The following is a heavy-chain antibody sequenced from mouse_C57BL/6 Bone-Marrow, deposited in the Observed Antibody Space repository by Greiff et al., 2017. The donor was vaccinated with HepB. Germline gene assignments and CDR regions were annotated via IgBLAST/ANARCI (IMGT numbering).Heavy chain of an antibody. Sequence: QVHVKQPGAELVMPGASVKLSCKASGYTFTSYWMHWVKQRPGQGLEWIGEIDPSDSYTNYNQKFKGKSTLTVDKSSSTAYMQLSSLTSEDSAVYYCATRRFAYWGQGTLVTVSA. V-gene: IGHV1-69*01. CDR2: IDPSDSYT. J-gene: IGHJ3*01. CDR3: ATRRFAY. D-gene: IGHD3-3*01. CDR1: GYTFTSYW.